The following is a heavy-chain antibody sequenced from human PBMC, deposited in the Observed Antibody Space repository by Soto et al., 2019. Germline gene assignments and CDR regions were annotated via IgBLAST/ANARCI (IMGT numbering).Heavy chain of an antibody. CDR2: ISYDGSNK. J-gene: IGHJ4*02. V-gene: IGHV3-30-3*01. D-gene: IGHD6-19*01. Sequence: VAVISYDGSNKYYADSVKGRFTISRDNSKNTLCLQMNSLRAEDTAVYYCARDGIAVAGTSLDYFDYWGQGTLVTVSS. CDR3: ARDGIAVAGTSLDYFDY.